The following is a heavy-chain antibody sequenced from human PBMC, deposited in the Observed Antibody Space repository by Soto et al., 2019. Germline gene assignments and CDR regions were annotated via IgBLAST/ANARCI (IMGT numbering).Heavy chain of an antibody. CDR2: ISGSGGST. J-gene: IGHJ4*02. V-gene: IGHV3-23*01. D-gene: IGHD4-17*01. CDR1: GFTFSSYA. Sequence: GGSLRLSCAASGFTFSSYAMSWVRQAPGKGLEWVSAISGSGGSTYYADSVKSRFTISRDNSKNTLYLQMNSPRAEDTAVYYCAKDPHGKSSNYFDYWGQGTLVTVSS. CDR3: AKDPHGKSSNYFDY.